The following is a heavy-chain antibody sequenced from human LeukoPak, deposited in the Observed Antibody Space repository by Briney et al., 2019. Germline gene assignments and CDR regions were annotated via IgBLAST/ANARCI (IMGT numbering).Heavy chain of an antibody. J-gene: IGHJ4*02. Sequence: GGSLRLSCAASGFTLSSYGMSWVRQAPGKGLEWVSYISSSATNIQYANSVKGRFTISRDNAKNSLYLQMNSLRAEDTAVYYCASGGYDDYWGQGALVTVSS. CDR1: GFTLSSYG. D-gene: IGHD5-12*01. V-gene: IGHV3-48*04. CDR2: ISSSATNI. CDR3: ASGGYDDY.